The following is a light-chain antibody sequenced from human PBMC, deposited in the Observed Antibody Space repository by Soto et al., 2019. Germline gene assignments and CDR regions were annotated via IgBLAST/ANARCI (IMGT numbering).Light chain of an antibody. J-gene: IGKJ1*01. CDR1: QSVYNN. V-gene: IGKV3-15*01. CDR3: KQHDSWPRT. Sequence: EIVMTQSPAKMSVSPGETATLSCRASQSVYNNLAWYQQRPGQAPRLLIHGASTRATGVPAKVSGSGSGTEFTLTISSLQSEEFAVYYCKQHDSWPRTVGQGTKVENK. CDR2: GAS.